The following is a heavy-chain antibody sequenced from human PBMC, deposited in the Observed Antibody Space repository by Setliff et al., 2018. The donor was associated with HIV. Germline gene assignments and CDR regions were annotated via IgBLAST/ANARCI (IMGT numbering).Heavy chain of an antibody. J-gene: IGHJ4*02. D-gene: IGHD3-16*02. CDR1: GFTFTNYY. CDR2: ISVSGTDI. V-gene: IGHV3-11*06. CDR3: ARELYREWDY. Sequence: GGSLRLSCAASGFTFTNYYMSWIRQAPGKGLELLSYISVSGTDIKYADSVKGRFTISRDNSKNTVYLQMNSLRVEDTAVYYCARELYREWDYWGQGTLVTVSS.